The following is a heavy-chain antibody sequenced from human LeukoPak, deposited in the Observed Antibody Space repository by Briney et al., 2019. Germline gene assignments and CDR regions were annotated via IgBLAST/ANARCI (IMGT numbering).Heavy chain of an antibody. V-gene: IGHV1-69*05. D-gene: IGHD4-17*01. J-gene: IGHJ4*02. Sequence: ASVKVSCKASVGTFSSYAISWVRQAPGQGLEWMGRIIPIFGTANYAQKFQGRVTITTDESTSTAYMELSSLRSEDTAVYYCARDYGDFRFDYWGQGTLVTVSS. CDR2: IIPIFGTA. CDR3: ARDYGDFRFDY. CDR1: VGTFSSYA.